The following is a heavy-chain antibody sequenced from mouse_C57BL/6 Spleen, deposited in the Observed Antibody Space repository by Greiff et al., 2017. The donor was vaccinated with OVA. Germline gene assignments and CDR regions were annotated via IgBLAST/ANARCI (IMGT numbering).Heavy chain of an antibody. D-gene: IGHD1-1*01. CDR2: IYPGDGDT. Sequence: VQLQQSGPELVKPGASVKISCKASGYAFSSSWMNWVKQRPGKGLEWIGRIYPGDGDTNYNGKFKGKATLTADKSSSTAYMQLSSLTSEDSAVYFCARGGNTTVYFDYWGQGTTLTVSS. CDR1: GYAFSSSW. CDR3: ARGGNTTVYFDY. J-gene: IGHJ2*01. V-gene: IGHV1-82*01.